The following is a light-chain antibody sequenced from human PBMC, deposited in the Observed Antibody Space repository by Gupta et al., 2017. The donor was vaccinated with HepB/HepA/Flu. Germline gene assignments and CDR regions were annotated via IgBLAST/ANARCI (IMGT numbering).Light chain of an antibody. Sequence: QSALTQPASGPGSPGQSTTISCTGTSSDVGRYNLVSWYQQHPGKAPKLMIYEVSKRPSGVSNRFSGSKSGNTASLTLSGLQAEDEADYYCCSYAGSSTWVFGGGTKLTVL. J-gene: IGLJ3*02. CDR3: CSYAGSSTWV. CDR1: SSDVGRYNL. CDR2: EVS. V-gene: IGLV2-23*02.